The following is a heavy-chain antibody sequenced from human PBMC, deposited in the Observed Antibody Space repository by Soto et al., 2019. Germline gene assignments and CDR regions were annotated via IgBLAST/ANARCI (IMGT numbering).Heavy chain of an antibody. D-gene: IGHD1-20*01. Sequence: PGGSLRLSGAASGFTFSSYSINWVRQAPWKGLEWVSSISSSSIYIYYADSVKGRFTISRDNARNSLYLQMNSLRAEDTAVYYCASRGGYHWNEPSDPCGQGTLVPVSS. CDR2: ISSSSIYI. V-gene: IGHV3-21*01. CDR3: ASRGGYHWNEPSDP. J-gene: IGHJ5*02. CDR1: GFTFSSYS.